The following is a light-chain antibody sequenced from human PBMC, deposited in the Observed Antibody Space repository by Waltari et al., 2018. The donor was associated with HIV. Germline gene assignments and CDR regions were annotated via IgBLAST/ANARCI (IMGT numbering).Light chain of an antibody. J-gene: IGLJ3*02. V-gene: IGLV4-69*02. CDR1: SGHNNYA. CDR2: VNSDGRH. Sequence: QLVLTQSPSASASLGASVKLTCTLSSGHNNYAIAWHQQQPEKGPRYLMKVNSDGRHTKGDGSSDRFSGSSSGAERHLIISSLQSEDEADDYCQTWGTGIRVFGGGTKLTVL. CDR3: QTWGTGIRV.